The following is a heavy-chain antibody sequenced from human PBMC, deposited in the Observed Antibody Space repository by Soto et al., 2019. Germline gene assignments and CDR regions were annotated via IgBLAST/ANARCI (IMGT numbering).Heavy chain of an antibody. CDR3: ARERYCSSTSCYTLWNYYYYGMDV. Sequence: QVQLVQSGAEVKKPGSSVKVSCKASGGTFSSYAISWVRQDPGQGLEWMGGIIPIFGTANYAQKFQGRVTITADESTSTAYMELSSLRSEDTAVYYCARERYCSSTSCYTLWNYYYYGMDVWGQGTTVTVSS. CDR1: GGTFSSYA. D-gene: IGHD2-2*02. J-gene: IGHJ6*02. CDR2: IIPIFGTA. V-gene: IGHV1-69*01.